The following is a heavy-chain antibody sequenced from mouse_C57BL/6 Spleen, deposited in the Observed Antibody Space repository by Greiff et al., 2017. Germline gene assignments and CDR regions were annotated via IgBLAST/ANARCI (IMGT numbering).Heavy chain of an antibody. V-gene: IGHV2-2*01. CDR3: ARNGDRYGYFDV. Sequence: VKLQESGPGLVQPSQSLSITCTVSGFSLTSYGVHWVRQSPGKGLEWLGVIWSGGSTDYNAAFISRLSISKDNSKSQVFFKMNSLQADDTAIYYCARNGDRYGYFDVWGTGTTVTVSS. CDR2: IWSGGST. J-gene: IGHJ1*03. CDR1: GFSLTSYG.